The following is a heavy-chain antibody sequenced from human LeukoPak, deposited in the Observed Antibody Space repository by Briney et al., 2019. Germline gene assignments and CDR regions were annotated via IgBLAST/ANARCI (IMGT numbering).Heavy chain of an antibody. CDR2: ISAYNGNT. CDR1: GYTFTSYG. J-gene: IGHJ6*03. V-gene: IGHV1-18*01. Sequence: ASVKVSCKASGYTFTSYGISWVRQAPGQGLEWMGWISAYNGNTNYAQKLQGRVTMTTDTSTSTAYMELRSLRSDDTAVYYCASYGGGYCSGGSCYSEYYYHYMDVWGKGTTVTVSS. CDR3: ASYGGGYCSGGSCYSEYYYHYMDV. D-gene: IGHD2-15*01.